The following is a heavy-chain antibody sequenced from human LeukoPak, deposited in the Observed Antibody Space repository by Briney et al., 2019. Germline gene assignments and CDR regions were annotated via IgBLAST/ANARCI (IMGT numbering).Heavy chain of an antibody. Sequence: PGGSLRDSCAASGFTLSSYIMNWVRQAPGKGLEWVSSISSSSSYIYYADSVKGRFTISRDNAKNSLYLQMNSLRAEDTAVYYCARAAGVVIRSQYGMDVWDQGTMVTVSS. CDR2: ISSSSSYI. D-gene: IGHD3-22*01. V-gene: IGHV3-21*01. CDR1: GFTLSSYI. CDR3: ARAAGVVIRSQYGMDV. J-gene: IGHJ6*02.